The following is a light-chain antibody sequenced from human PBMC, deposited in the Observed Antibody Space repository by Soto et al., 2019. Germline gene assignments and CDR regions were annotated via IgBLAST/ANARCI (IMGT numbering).Light chain of an antibody. V-gene: IGKV3-20*01. CDR2: GVY. J-gene: IGKJ1*01. Sequence: IVLTQSPGTLSLSPGERATLSCRSSQTGNNNYLAWYQHKSGQAPRLLIYGVYTRASGLPYRFSGSGSGKEFPLTITRLDPEVSAVYFCHHYCYSPWRFGQGTKEEIK. CDR1: QTGNNNY. CDR3: HHYCYSPWR.